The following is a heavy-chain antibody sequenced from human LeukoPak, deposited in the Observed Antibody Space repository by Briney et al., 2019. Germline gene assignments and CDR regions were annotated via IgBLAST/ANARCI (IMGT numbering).Heavy chain of an antibody. Sequence: SVKVSCKASGGTFSSYAISWVRQAPGQGLEWMGGIIPIFGTANYAQKFQGRVTITADESTSTAYMELSSLRAEDTAVYYCARDGPMAAAGTGYWGQGTLVTVSS. CDR1: GGTFSSYA. V-gene: IGHV1-69*13. J-gene: IGHJ4*02. CDR2: IIPIFGTA. D-gene: IGHD6-13*01. CDR3: ARDGPMAAAGTGY.